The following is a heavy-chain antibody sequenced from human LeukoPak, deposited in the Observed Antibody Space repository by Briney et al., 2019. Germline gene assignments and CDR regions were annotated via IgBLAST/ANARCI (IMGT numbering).Heavy chain of an antibody. J-gene: IGHJ4*02. D-gene: IGHD5-24*01. CDR1: GYTFTSYY. V-gene: IGHV1-46*01. Sequence: ASVKVSCKASGYTFTSYYMHWVRQAPGQGLEWMGIINPSGGSTSYAQKFQGRVTMTRDTSTSTVYMELSSLRSEDTAVYYCARGGAVGDGYNPFDYWSQGTLVTVSS. CDR3: ARGGAVGDGYNPFDY. CDR2: INPSGGST.